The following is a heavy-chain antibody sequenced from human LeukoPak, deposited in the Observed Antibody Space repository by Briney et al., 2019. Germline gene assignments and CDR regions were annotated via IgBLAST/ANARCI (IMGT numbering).Heavy chain of an antibody. CDR1: GGTFSSYA. CDR3: ARWLHPWYFDL. J-gene: IGHJ2*01. D-gene: IGHD5-24*01. V-gene: IGHV1-69*05. Sequence: ASVKVSCKASGGTFSSYAIGWVRQAPGQGLEWMGGIIPIFGTANYAQKFQGRVTITTDESTSTAYMELSSLRSEDTAVYYCARWLHPWYFDLWGRGTLVTVSS. CDR2: IIPIFGTA.